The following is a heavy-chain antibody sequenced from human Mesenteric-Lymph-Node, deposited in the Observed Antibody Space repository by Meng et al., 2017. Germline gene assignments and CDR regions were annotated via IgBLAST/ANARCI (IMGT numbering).Heavy chain of an antibody. CDR1: GDSVASNSAA. Sequence: SETLSLTCAISGDSVASNSAAWNWIRQSPSRGIEWLGRTYYRSKWYNDYAVSVKSRITINPDTSKNQVSLQLNSVTPEDTAVYYCARFVGATKIFDYWGQGTLVTFSS. J-gene: IGHJ4*02. CDR3: ARFVGATKIFDY. V-gene: IGHV6-1*01. D-gene: IGHD1-26*01. CDR2: TYYRSKWYN.